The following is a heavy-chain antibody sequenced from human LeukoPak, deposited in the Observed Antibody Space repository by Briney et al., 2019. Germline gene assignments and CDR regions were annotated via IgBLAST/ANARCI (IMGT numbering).Heavy chain of an antibody. CDR3: AIFQGTYGDNENDY. V-gene: IGHV1-69*13. Sequence: SVKVSCKASEGTFRSYAITWVRQAPGKGLEWMGGIIPMINTPKYAQKFQSRVSITADESTSIGYMEVSSLRSEDTAVYYCAIFQGTYGDNENDYWGQGTLVTVSS. CDR2: IIPMINTP. D-gene: IGHD4-17*01. CDR1: EGTFRSYA. J-gene: IGHJ4*02.